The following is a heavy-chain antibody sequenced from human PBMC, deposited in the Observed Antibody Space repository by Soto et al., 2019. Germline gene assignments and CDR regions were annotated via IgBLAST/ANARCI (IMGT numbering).Heavy chain of an antibody. Sequence: TSETLSLTCTVSGGSISSYYWSWIRQPPGKGLEWIGYIYYSGSTNYNPSLKSRVTISVDTSKNQFSLKLSSVTAADTAVYYCASNRYFDWLYFDYWGQGTLVTVSS. CDR1: GGSISSYY. D-gene: IGHD3-9*01. J-gene: IGHJ4*02. CDR3: ASNRYFDWLYFDY. CDR2: IYYSGST. V-gene: IGHV4-59*01.